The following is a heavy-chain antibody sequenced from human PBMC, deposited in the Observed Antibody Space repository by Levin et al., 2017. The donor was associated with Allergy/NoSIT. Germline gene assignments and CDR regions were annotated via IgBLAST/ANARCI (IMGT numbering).Heavy chain of an antibody. CDR3: ARGYCSGGSCLYFDY. Sequence: GESLKISCAASGFTVSSNYMYWVRQAPGKGLEWVSVIYSGGSTYYADSVKGRFTISRDNSKNTLFLQMNSLRAEDTAVYYCARGYCSGGSCLYFDYWGQGTLATVSS. V-gene: IGHV3-66*01. J-gene: IGHJ4*02. CDR2: IYSGGST. D-gene: IGHD2-15*01. CDR1: GFTVSSNY.